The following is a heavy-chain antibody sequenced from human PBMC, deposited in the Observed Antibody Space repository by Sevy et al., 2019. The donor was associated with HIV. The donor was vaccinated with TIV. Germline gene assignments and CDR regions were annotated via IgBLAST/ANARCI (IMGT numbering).Heavy chain of an antibody. CDR2: ISSSSSTI. CDR1: GFTISRYS. J-gene: IGHJ5*02. CDR3: ARSDYYGSGSDYNWFDP. V-gene: IGHV3-48*02. D-gene: IGHD3-10*01. Sequence: GGSLRLSCAASGFTISRYSMNWVRQAPGKGLEWVSYISSSSSTIYYADSVKGRFTISRDNAKNSLYLQMNSLRDEDTAVYYCARSDYYGSGSDYNWFDPWGQGTLVTVSS.